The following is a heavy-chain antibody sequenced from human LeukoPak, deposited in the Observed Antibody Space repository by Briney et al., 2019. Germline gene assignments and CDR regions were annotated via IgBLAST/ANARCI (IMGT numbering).Heavy chain of an antibody. D-gene: IGHD3-16*01. J-gene: IGHJ4*02. V-gene: IGHV3-30-3*01. Sequence: GRSLRLSCAASGFDFSGYAMHWVRQAPGQGLDWVAVTSHDGSNKNYADSVKGRFTVSRDNSKNTLSLQMNSLRAEDTAVYFCARDHSWGGFDYWGQGTLVTVSS. CDR3: ARDHSWGGFDY. CDR1: GFDFSGYA. CDR2: TSHDGSNK.